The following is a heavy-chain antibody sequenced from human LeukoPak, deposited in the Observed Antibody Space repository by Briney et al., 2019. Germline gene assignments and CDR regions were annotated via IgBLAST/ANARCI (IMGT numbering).Heavy chain of an antibody. D-gene: IGHD2-2*02. V-gene: IGHV4-34*01. CDR1: GGSFSGYY. CDR2: INHSGST. Sequence: SETLSLTCAVYGGSFSGYYWSWIRQPPGKGLEWIGEINHSGSTNYNPSLKSRVTISVDTSKNQFSLKLSSVTAADTAVYYCARGRYCSSTSCYTFDIWGRGTMVTVSS. CDR3: ARGRYCSSTSCYTFDI. J-gene: IGHJ3*02.